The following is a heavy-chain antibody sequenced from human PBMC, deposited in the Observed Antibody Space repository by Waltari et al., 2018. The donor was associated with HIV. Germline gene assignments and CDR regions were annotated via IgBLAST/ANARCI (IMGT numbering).Heavy chain of an antibody. CDR2: ISYEGSNK. D-gene: IGHD4-17*01. V-gene: IGHV3-30*18. J-gene: IGHJ6*02. Sequence: QVQLVESGGGVVQPGRSLRLSCAASGLTFSSYCLHWVRQAPGKGLEWVAVISYEGSNKDYADSVKGRFTISRDNSKNKLYLQMSSLRAEDTAVYYCAKDKDSTVTTIFYYYGMDVWGQGTTVTVSS. CDR1: GLTFSSYC. CDR3: AKDKDSTVTTIFYYYGMDV.